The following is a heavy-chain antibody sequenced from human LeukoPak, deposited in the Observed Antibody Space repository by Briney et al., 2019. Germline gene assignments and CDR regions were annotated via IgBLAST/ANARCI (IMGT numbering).Heavy chain of an antibody. Sequence: GGSLRLSCAASGFTFSSYGMHWVRQAPGKGLEWVAFIRYDGSNKYYADSVKGRFTISRDNSKNTLYLQMNSLRAEDTAVYYCAKDLADYGDYGYAFDIWGQGTMVTVSS. J-gene: IGHJ3*02. CDR1: GFTFSSYG. V-gene: IGHV3-30*02. D-gene: IGHD4-17*01. CDR3: AKDLADYGDYGYAFDI. CDR2: IRYDGSNK.